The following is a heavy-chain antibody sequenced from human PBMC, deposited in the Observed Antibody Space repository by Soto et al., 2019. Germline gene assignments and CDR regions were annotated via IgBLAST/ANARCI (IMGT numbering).Heavy chain of an antibody. Sequence: GGSLRLSCAASRFTFSSYGMHWVRQAPGKGLEWVAVISYDGSNKYYADSVRGRFTISRDNSKNTLYLQMNSLRAEDTAVYYCAKDRGYGLVDTVYYYYYGMDVWGQGTTVTVSS. J-gene: IGHJ6*02. CDR1: RFTFSSYG. CDR2: ISYDGSNK. D-gene: IGHD5-18*01. V-gene: IGHV3-30*18. CDR3: AKDRGYGLVDTVYYYYYGMDV.